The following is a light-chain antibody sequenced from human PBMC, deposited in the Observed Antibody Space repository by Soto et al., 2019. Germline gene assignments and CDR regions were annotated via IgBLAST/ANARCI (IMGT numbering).Light chain of an antibody. V-gene: IGKV1-39*01. CDR1: QYISTY. J-gene: IGKJ1*01. Sequence: IQMTQSPSSLSASVGDSLTITCRASQYISTYLNWYQQKPGKAPKLLIYAASSLQTGVPSRLSGSGSGTDFTLTISSLQPEDFATYYCQQSDRTPPTFGQGTKVDIK. CDR2: AAS. CDR3: QQSDRTPPT.